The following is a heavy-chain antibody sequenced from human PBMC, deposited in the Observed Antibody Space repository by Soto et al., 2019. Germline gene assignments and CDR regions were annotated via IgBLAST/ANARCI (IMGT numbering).Heavy chain of an antibody. CDR1: GFTFSSYA. D-gene: IGHD6-13*01. Sequence: GGSLRLSCSASGFTFSSYAMHWVRQAPGKGLEYVSAISSNGGSTYYADSVKGRFTISRDNSKNTLYLQMSSLRAEDTAVYYCVKNIPRIAAAGKTSDYWGQGTLVTVSS. J-gene: IGHJ4*02. CDR2: ISSNGGST. V-gene: IGHV3-64D*08. CDR3: VKNIPRIAAAGKTSDY.